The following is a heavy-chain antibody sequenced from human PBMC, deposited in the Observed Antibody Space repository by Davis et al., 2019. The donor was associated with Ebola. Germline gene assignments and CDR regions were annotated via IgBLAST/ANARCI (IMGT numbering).Heavy chain of an antibody. Sequence: ASVKVSCKASGYTFTSYAMHWVRQAPGQRLEWMGWINAGNGNTKYSQKFQGRVTITRDTSASTAYMELSSLRSEDTAVYYCARDREVVPAADYYYYMDVWGKGTTVTVSS. V-gene: IGHV1-3*01. CDR1: GYTFTSYA. CDR2: INAGNGNT. D-gene: IGHD2-2*01. J-gene: IGHJ6*03. CDR3: ARDREVVPAADYYYYMDV.